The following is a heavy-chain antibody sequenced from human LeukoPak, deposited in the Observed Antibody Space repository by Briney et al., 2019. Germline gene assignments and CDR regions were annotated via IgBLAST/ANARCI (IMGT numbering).Heavy chain of an antibody. CDR1: GGTFSSYA. CDR2: IIPIFGTA. Sequence: ASVKVSCTASGGTFSSYAISWMRQAPGQGLEWMGGIIPIFGTANYAQKFQGRVTITAVESMSTAYMELSSLRSEDTAVYYCARGWLSETTVVTPYDYWGQGTLVTVSS. CDR3: ARGWLSETTVVTPYDY. D-gene: IGHD4-23*01. V-gene: IGHV1-69*13. J-gene: IGHJ4*02.